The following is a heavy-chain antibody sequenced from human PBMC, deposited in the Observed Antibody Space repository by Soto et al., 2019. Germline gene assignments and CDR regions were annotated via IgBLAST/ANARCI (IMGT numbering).Heavy chain of an antibody. J-gene: IGHJ6*03. Sequence: GGSLRLSCAASGFTFSSYSMNWVRQAPGKGLEWVSYISSSSSTIYYADSVKGRFTISRDNAKNSLYLQMNSLRAEDAAVYCCAGEPGGGPFDFYYMDVWGKGTTVTVSS. CDR1: GFTFSSYS. CDR3: AGEPGGGPFDFYYMDV. D-gene: IGHD1-26*01. V-gene: IGHV3-48*04. CDR2: ISSSSSTI.